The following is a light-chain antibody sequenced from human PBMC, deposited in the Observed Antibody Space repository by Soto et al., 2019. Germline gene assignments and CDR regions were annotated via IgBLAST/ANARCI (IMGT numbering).Light chain of an antibody. CDR1: QRVSSY. J-gene: IGKJ3*01. CDR3: QQRSNWPPRIT. Sequence: EIVLTQSPATLSLSPGERATLSCRASQRVSSYLAWYQQKPGQAPRLLIYDASNRATGIPARFSGSGSGTDFTLTISSLEPEDFAVYYCQQRSNWPPRITFGPGTKVDIK. V-gene: IGKV3-11*01. CDR2: DAS.